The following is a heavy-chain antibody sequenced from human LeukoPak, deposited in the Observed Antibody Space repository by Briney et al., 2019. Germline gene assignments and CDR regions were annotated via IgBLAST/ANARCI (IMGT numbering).Heavy chain of an antibody. V-gene: IGHV4-31*02. CDR2: IYYSGST. J-gene: IGHJ6*03. CDR1: GFTFSDYY. Sequence: LRLSCAASGFTFSDYYMSWIRQAPDKGLEWIGYIYYSGSTYYNPSLKSRVTISVDTSKNQFSLKLSSVTAADTAVYYCARLPGSRRYYYYMDVWGKGTTVTVSS. CDR3: ARLPGSRRYYYYMDV. D-gene: IGHD6-25*01.